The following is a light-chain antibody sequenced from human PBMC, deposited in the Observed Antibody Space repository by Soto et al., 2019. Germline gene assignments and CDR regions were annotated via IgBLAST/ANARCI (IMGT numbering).Light chain of an antibody. V-gene: IGLV2-14*01. Sequence: QSALTQPASVSGSPGQSIATSCTGTTSDVGGYNYVSWYQQHPGKVPKLLIHEVSNRPSGVSNRFSGSKSGNTASLTISGLQAEDEADYYCLSKTSTISYVFGTGTMVTVL. CDR3: LSKTSTISYV. J-gene: IGLJ1*01. CDR1: TSDVGGYNY. CDR2: EVS.